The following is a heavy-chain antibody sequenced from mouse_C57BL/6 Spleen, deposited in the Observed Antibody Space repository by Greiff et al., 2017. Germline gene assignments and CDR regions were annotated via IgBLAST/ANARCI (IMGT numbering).Heavy chain of an antibody. V-gene: IGHV1-64*01. J-gene: IGHJ2*01. D-gene: IGHD1-1*01. CDR3: ARSYYGSSKVDY. CDR2: IHPNSGST. Sequence: QVQLQQPGAELVKPGASVKLSCKASGYTFTSYWMHWVKQRPGQGLEWIGMIHPNSGSTNYNEKFKSKATLTVDKSSSTAYMQLSSLTSEDSAVYYGARSYYGSSKVDYWGQGTTLTVSS. CDR1: GYTFTSYW.